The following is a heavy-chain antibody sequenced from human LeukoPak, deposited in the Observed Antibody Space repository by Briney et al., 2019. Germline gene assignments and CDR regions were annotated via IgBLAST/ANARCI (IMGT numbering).Heavy chain of an antibody. CDR1: GFTFRDYG. CDR2: INNAGVNT. CDR3: ARDFAETTFFF. Sequence: QSGGSLRLSCAASGFTFRDYGMSWVRQAPGKGLEWVSSINNAGVNTHYADSVKGRFTISRDNSKNTLYLQMNSLRAEDTAVYYCARDFAETTFFFWGQGTMVTVSS. D-gene: IGHD3-16*01. J-gene: IGHJ3*01. V-gene: IGHV3-23*01.